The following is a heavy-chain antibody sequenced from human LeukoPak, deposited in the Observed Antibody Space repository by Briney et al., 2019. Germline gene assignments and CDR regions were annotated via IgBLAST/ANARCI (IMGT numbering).Heavy chain of an antibody. J-gene: IGHJ6*02. Sequence: GGSLRLSCAASGFTFSSYVMGWVRQAPGKGLEWVSLISGSGGATYYADSVKGRSTISRGNSKNTLYLQMNSLRAEDTAVYYCAKDVGMDVWGQGTTVTVSS. CDR3: AKDVGMDV. CDR2: ISGSGGAT. V-gene: IGHV3-23*01. CDR1: GFTFSSYV.